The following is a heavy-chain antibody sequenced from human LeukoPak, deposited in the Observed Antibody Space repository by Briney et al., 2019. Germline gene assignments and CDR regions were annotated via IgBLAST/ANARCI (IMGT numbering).Heavy chain of an antibody. CDR2: INHSGST. CDR3: ARGDYGEDY. J-gene: IGHJ4*02. Sequence: SETLSLTCTVSGGSISGYYWSWIRQPPGKGLEWIGEINHSGSTNYNPSLKSRVTIPVDTSKNQFSLKLSSVTAADTAVYYCARGDYGEDYWGQGTLVTVSS. D-gene: IGHD4-17*01. CDR1: GGSISGYY. V-gene: IGHV4-34*01.